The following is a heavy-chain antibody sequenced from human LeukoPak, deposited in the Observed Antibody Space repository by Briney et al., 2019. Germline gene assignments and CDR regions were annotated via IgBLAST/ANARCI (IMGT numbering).Heavy chain of an antibody. CDR1: GGSISSSNW. CDR2: IHHTGST. Sequence: TSGTLSLTCAVSGGSISSSNWWSWVRQPPGKGLEWIGYIHHTGSTYYNPSLKSRVTISVDRSKNQFSLKLSSVTAADTAMYFCARTPTYCGGDCYYFDPWGQGTLVTVSS. J-gene: IGHJ5*02. CDR3: ARTPTYCGGDCYYFDP. V-gene: IGHV4-4*02. D-gene: IGHD2-21*02.